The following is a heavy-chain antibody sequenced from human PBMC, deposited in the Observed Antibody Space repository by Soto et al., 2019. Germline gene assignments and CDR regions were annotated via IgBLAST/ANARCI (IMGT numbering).Heavy chain of an antibody. CDR2: ISYDGSNK. Sequence: GGSLRLSCAASGFTFSSYGMHWVRQAPGKGLEWVAVISYDGSNKYYADSVKGRFTISRDNSKNTLYLQMNSLRAEDTAVYYCAKDCLWFGESLLYYYGMDVWGQGTTVTVSS. CDR1: GFTFSSYG. CDR3: AKDCLWFGESLLYYYGMDV. D-gene: IGHD3-10*01. J-gene: IGHJ6*02. V-gene: IGHV3-30*18.